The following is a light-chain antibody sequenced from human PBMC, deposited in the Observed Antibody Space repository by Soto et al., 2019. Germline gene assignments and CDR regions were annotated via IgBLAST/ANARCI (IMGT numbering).Light chain of an antibody. J-gene: IGKJ1*01. CDR2: VAS. Sequence: EIVLTQSPDTLSLFPGEIATLSCRASQSVSSTYLAWYQQKLGQAPRLLIFVASSSATGIPDRFSGSGSGTDFTLTISRLQPEYFAVDYCQPYCSSRWTFGQGTKVEIK. CDR1: QSVSSTY. V-gene: IGKV3-20*01. CDR3: QPYCSSRWT.